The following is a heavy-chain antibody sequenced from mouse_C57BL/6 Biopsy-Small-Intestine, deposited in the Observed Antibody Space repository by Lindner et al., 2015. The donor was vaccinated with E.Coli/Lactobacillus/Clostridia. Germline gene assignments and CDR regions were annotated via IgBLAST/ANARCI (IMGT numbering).Heavy chain of an antibody. J-gene: IGHJ3*01. D-gene: IGHD2-3*01. CDR1: GYSFTDFN. CDR2: INPNYGTT. CDR3: ARNGYYLFAY. Sequence: VQLQESGPELVKPGASVKISCKASGYSFTDFNMNWVKQSNGKSLEWIGVINPNYGTTSYNQKFKDKATLTVDQSSSAAYMQLNSLTSEDSAVYYCARNGYYLFAYWGQGTLVTVSA. V-gene: IGHV1-39*01.